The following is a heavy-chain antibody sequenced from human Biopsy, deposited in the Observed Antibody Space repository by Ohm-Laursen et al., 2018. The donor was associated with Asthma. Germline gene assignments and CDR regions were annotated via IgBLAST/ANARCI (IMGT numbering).Heavy chain of an antibody. CDR1: GGSIGSGGYS. D-gene: IGHD5-24*01. J-gene: IGHJ4*02. CDR3: ARVKDGYNFDY. V-gene: IGHV4-30-2*01. Sequence: SQTLSLTCAVSGGSIGSGGYSWSWIRQPPGKGLEWIGYIYHSGSTYYNPSLKSRVTISVDRSKNQFSLRLSSVTAADTAVYYCARVKDGYNFDYWGQGTLVTVSS. CDR2: IYHSGST.